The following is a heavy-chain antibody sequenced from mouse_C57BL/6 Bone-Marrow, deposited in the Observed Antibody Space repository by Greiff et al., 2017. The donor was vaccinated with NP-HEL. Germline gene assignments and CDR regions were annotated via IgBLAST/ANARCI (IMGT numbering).Heavy chain of an antibody. CDR3: AIITTVNYFDY. CDR1: GFTFSDYG. Sequence: DVQLVESGGGLVKPGGSLKLSCAASGFTFSDYGMHWVRQAPEKGLEWVAYISSGSSTIYYADTVKGRFTISRDNAKNTLFLQMTSLRSEDTAMYYCAIITTVNYFDYWGQGTTLTVSS. D-gene: IGHD1-1*01. V-gene: IGHV5-17*01. J-gene: IGHJ2*01. CDR2: ISSGSSTI.